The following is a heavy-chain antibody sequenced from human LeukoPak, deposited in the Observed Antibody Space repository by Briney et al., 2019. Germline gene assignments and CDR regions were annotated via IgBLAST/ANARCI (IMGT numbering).Heavy chain of an antibody. Sequence: KASETLSLTCTVSGGSISSYSWSWIRQPPGKGLEWIGYIYYSGSTNYNPSLKSRVTISVDTSKNQFSLKLSSVTAADTAVYYCASSLSSSWYGFDYWGQGTLVTVSS. CDR2: IYYSGST. CDR1: GGSISSYS. CDR3: ASSLSSSWYGFDY. J-gene: IGHJ4*02. V-gene: IGHV4-59*08. D-gene: IGHD6-13*01.